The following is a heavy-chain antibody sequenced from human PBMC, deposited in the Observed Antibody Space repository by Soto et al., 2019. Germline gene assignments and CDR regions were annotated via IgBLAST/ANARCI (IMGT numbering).Heavy chain of an antibody. CDR3: TTGLGSSGWYGADY. D-gene: IGHD6-19*01. CDR2: IKSKTDGGTT. V-gene: IGHV3-15*01. CDR1: GFTFSNAW. J-gene: IGHJ4*02. Sequence: GGSLRLSCAASGFTFSNAWMSWVRQAPGKGLEWVGRIKSKTDGGTTDYAAPVKGRFTISRDDSKNTLYLQMNSLKTEDTAVYYCTTGLGSSGWYGADYWGQGTLVTVSS.